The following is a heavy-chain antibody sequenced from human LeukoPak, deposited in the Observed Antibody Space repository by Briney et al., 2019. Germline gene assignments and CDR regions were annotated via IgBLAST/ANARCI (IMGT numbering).Heavy chain of an antibody. CDR3: ARGGGHFDN. J-gene: IGHJ4*02. D-gene: IGHD4-23*01. CDR2: IDYSGST. CDR1: GGSISSYY. V-gene: IGHV4-59*08. Sequence: SETLSLTCTVSGGSISSYYWSWIRQPPGKGLEWIGYIDYSGSTNYNPSLKSRVTISVDTSKNQFSLKLSSVTAADTAVHYCARGGGHFDNWGQGTLVTVSS.